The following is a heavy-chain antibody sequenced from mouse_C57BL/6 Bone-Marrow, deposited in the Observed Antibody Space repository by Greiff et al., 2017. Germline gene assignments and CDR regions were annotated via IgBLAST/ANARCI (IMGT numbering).Heavy chain of an antibody. CDR2: IDPENGDT. CDR1: GFNIKDDY. V-gene: IGHV14-4*01. J-gene: IGHJ4*01. CDR3: TTHYYGSIYYAMDY. D-gene: IGHD1-1*01. Sequence: VHVKQSGAELVRPGASVKLSCTASGFNIKDDYMHWVKQRPEQGLEWIGWIDPENGDTEYASKFQGKATITADTSSNTAYLPLSSLTAEDTAVYYCTTHYYGSIYYAMDYWGQGTSVTVSS.